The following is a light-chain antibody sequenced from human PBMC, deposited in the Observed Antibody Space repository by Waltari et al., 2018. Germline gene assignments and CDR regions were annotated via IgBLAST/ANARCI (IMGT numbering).Light chain of an antibody. CDR3: QQYYDKPYS. CDR2: WAS. J-gene: IGKJ2*03. Sequence: DIVMTQSPDSLAVSLGERATINCKSSQSILYSHNNKNYLAWYQQRPGQPPKLLFYWASTRESGVPDRFIGSGSGTAFTLTISSLQAEDVAVYYCQQYYDKPYSFGHGTKLEIK. V-gene: IGKV4-1*01. CDR1: QSILYSHNNKNY.